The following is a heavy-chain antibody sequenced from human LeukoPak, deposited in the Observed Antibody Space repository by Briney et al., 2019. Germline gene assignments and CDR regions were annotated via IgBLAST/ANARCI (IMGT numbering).Heavy chain of an antibody. D-gene: IGHD6-6*01. V-gene: IGHV4-59*08. CDR2: IHYTGDS. CDR1: GASIFGSY. CDR3: ARHSFARPFDS. J-gene: IGHJ4*02. Sequence: SETLSLTCTVSGASIFGSYWSWIRQPPGKGLEWIGYIHYTGDSNYNPSLKSRATISLDTSRSQFSLMLSSVTAADTAIYYCARHSFARPFDSWGQGTLVTVSS.